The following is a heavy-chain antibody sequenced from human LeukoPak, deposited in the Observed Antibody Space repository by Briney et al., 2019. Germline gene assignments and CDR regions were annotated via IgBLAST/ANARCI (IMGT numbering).Heavy chain of an antibody. Sequence: MPSETLSLTCSFSGDSISTYYWSWIRQSPGKGLEWIGHIYSSGNTDYNSPLKSRVTISVDTSKSQFSLRLSSVTATDTAVYYCARLRWQLVGPYFDYWGQGILVTVSS. CDR1: GDSISTYY. V-gene: IGHV4-59*01. J-gene: IGHJ4*02. D-gene: IGHD1-26*01. CDR3: ARLRWQLVGPYFDY. CDR2: IYSSGNT.